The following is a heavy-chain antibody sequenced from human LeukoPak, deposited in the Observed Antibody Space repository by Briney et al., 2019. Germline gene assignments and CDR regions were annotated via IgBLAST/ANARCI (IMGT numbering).Heavy chain of an antibody. CDR1: GYTFTSYG. CDR2: ISAYNGNT. D-gene: IGHD1-26*01. J-gene: IGHJ4*02. CDR3: ARDAHQSGSYNFDY. V-gene: IGHV1-18*01. Sequence: ASVKVSCTASGYTFTSYGVSWVRQAPGQGLEWMGWISAYNGNTNYAQNLQGRVTMTTEASTSTAYMELRSLRSDDTAVYYCARDAHQSGSYNFDYWGQGTLVTVSS.